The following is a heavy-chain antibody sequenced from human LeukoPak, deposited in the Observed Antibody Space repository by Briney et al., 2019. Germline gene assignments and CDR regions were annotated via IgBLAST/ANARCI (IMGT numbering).Heavy chain of an antibody. CDR1: EFTVNNYY. J-gene: IGHJ4*02. Sequence: GGSLRLSCAASEFTVNNYYMTWVRQAPGKGLECVSILYSGGMTYYADSVKGRFTISTDTSKNTVNLQMNSLRAEDTAIYYCARMFGGNYYGYYFDYWGQGSMLTVSS. V-gene: IGHV3-53*01. D-gene: IGHD1-26*01. CDR2: LYSGGMT. CDR3: ARMFGGNYYGYYFDY.